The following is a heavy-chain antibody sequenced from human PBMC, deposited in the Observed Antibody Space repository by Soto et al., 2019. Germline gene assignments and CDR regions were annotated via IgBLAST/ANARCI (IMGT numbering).Heavy chain of an antibody. J-gene: IGHJ6*02. CDR2: IYHSGST. V-gene: IGHV4-4*02. CDR1: GGSISSSNW. D-gene: IGHD6-13*01. CDR3: ARFLAAAGPQFYYYYGMDV. Sequence: SETLSLTCAVSGGSISSSNWWSCVRQPPGKGLEWIGEIYHSGSTNYNPSLKSRVTISVDKSKNQFSLKLSSVTAADTAVYYCARFLAAAGPQFYYYYGMDVWGQGTTVTVSS.